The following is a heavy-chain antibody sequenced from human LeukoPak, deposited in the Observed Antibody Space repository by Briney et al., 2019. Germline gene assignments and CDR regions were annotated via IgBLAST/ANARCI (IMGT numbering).Heavy chain of an antibody. D-gene: IGHD3-22*01. CDR2: ITGSGDTT. J-gene: IGHJ4*02. V-gene: IGHV3-23*01. Sequence: AGGSLRLSCAASGFTFTSYAMSWVRQAPGKGLEWVSSITGSGDTTYYADSVKGRFTISRDNSKNTLYLQMSSLRVEDTAVYYCARVGSSGYYYVGDCWGQGTLVTVSS. CDR1: GFTFTSYA. CDR3: ARVGSSGYYYVGDC.